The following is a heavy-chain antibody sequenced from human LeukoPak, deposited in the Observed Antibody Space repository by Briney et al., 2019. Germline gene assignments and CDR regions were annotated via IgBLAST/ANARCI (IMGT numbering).Heavy chain of an antibody. CDR1: GGTFSSYA. J-gene: IGHJ4*02. D-gene: IGHD2-15*01. V-gene: IGHV1-69*04. CDR2: IIPILGIA. CDR3: ARDGVASTYYFDY. Sequence: ASVKVSCKASGGTFSSYAISWVRQAPGQGLEWMGRIIPILGIANYARKFQGRVTITADKSTSTAYMELSSLRSEDTAVYYCARDGVASTYYFDYWGQGTLVTVSS.